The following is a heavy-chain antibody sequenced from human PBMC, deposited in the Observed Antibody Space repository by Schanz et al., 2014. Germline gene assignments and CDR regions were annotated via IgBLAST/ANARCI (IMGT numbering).Heavy chain of an antibody. D-gene: IGHD2-2*01. Sequence: VQLVESGGGLVQPGGSLRLSCAASGFTFSDYYMTWIRQAPGKGLEWVSDISDSGDSTHYADSVKGRFTISRDNAKSSLFLQMNSLSAEDTAVYYCAKVAPAATCLDSWGLGTLVTVAS. J-gene: IGHJ4*02. V-gene: IGHV3-11*01. CDR1: GFTFSDYY. CDR2: ISDSGDST. CDR3: AKVAPAATCLDS.